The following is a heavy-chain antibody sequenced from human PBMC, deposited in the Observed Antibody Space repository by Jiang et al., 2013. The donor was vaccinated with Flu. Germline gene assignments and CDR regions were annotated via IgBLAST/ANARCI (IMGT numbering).Heavy chain of an antibody. CDR2: ISAYNGNT. V-gene: IGHV1-18*01. D-gene: IGHD4-23*01. J-gene: IGHJ4*02. Sequence: GYTFTSYGISWVRQAPGQGLEWMGWISAYNGNTNYAQKLQGRVTMTTDTSTSTAYMELRSLRSDDTAVYYCARGALFGGNIPDFDYWGQGTLVTVSS. CDR1: GYTFTSYG. CDR3: ARGALFGGNIPDFDY.